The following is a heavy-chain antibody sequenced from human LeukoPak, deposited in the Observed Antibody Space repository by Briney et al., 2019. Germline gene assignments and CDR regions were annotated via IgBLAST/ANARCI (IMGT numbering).Heavy chain of an antibody. V-gene: IGHV3-21*01. CDR2: ITTSSSYM. J-gene: IGHJ4*02. D-gene: IGHD6-6*01. CDR1: GFTFSAYN. Sequence: GGSLRLSCAASGFTFSAYNMNWVRRTPGKGLEWVSSITTSSSYMFYADSVRGRFTISRDNAENSLYLQMNSLRAEDTAMYYCARESFAARWDWGQGTLVTVSS. CDR3: ARESFAARWD.